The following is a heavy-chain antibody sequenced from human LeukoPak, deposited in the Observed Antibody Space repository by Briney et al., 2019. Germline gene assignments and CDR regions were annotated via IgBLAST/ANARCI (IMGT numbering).Heavy chain of an antibody. V-gene: IGHV3-23*01. J-gene: IGHJ4*02. CDR1: GFTFSSYA. D-gene: IGHD5-12*01. Sequence: GGSLRLSCAPSGFTFSSYAMGWVRQAPGKGLEWVSGISSSDGRTYYADSVKGRFTISRDNYKNTLYLQMNSQRAEDTAVYYCAKRSGYGFDYWGQGTLVTVSS. CDR3: AKRSGYGFDY. CDR2: ISSSDGRT.